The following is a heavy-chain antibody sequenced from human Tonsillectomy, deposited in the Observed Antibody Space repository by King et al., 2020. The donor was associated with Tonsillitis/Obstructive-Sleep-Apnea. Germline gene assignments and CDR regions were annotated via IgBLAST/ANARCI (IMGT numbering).Heavy chain of an antibody. CDR2: INHSGST. J-gene: IGHJ3*02. CDR3: ARGGELGNALDI. D-gene: IGHD7-27*01. CDR1: GGSLSGYY. Sequence: VQLQQWGAGLLKPSETLSLTCGVYGGSLSGYYWSWIRQPPGKGLEWIGEINHSGSTNYNMSLKSRVTISVDTSKNQFSLKLRSVTAADTAVYYCARGGELGNALDIWGQGTMVTVSS. V-gene: IGHV4-34*01.